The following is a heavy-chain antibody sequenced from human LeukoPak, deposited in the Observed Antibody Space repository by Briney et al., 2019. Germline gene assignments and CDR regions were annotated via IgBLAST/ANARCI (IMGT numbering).Heavy chain of an antibody. CDR3: ARTHQLLFVNWFDP. V-gene: IGHV4-59*01. J-gene: IGHJ5*02. CDR1: GGSISSYY. CDR2: IYYSGST. Sequence: ASETLSLTCTVSGGSISSYYWSWIRQPPGKGLEWIGNIYYSGSTNYDPSLKSRVTISVDTSKNQFSLKLSSVTAADTAVYYRARTHQLLFVNWFDPWGQGTLVTVSS. D-gene: IGHD2-2*01.